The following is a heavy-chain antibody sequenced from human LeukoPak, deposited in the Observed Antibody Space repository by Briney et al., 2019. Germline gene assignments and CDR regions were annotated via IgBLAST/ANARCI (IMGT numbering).Heavy chain of an antibody. J-gene: IGHJ4*02. V-gene: IGHV3-7*01. CDR2: IKQDGSEK. CDR1: GFTFSSYW. Sequence: GGSLRLSCAASGFTFSSYWMSWVRQAPGKGLEWVANIKQDGSEKYYVDSVKGRFTISRDNAKNSLYLQMNSLRAEDTAVYYCASYYYGSGSWSFDYWGQGTLVTVSS. D-gene: IGHD3-10*01. CDR3: ASYYYGSGSWSFDY.